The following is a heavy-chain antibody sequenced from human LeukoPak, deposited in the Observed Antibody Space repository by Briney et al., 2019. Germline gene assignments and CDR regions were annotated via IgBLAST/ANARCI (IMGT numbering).Heavy chain of an antibody. CDR3: ATMDYYDSSLFA. Sequence: PSETLSLTCAVYGGSFSGYYWSWIRQPPGKGLEWIGEISHSGSTNYNPSLKSRVTISVDTSKNQFSLKLSSVTAADTAVYYCATMDYYDSSLFAWGQGTLVTVSS. CDR2: ISHSGST. V-gene: IGHV4-34*01. D-gene: IGHD3-22*01. CDR1: GGSFSGYY. J-gene: IGHJ5*02.